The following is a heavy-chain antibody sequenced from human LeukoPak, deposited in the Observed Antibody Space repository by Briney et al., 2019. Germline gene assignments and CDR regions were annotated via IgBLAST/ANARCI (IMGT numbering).Heavy chain of an antibody. CDR3: AREAAY. D-gene: IGHD6-25*01. V-gene: IGHV3-7*03. CDR2: IKGDGSEK. J-gene: IGHJ4*02. Sequence: GGLRLSCATSGFTFSYYWMTWVRQAPEKGLEWLANIKGDGSEKNYVASMKGRFTISRDNVNNSLYLQLDNLRVEDTAMYYCAREAAYWGQGTRVTVSS. CDR1: GFTFSYYW.